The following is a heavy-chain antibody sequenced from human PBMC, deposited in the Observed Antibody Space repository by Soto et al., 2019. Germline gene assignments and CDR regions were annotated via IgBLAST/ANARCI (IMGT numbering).Heavy chain of an antibody. D-gene: IGHD1-1*01. J-gene: IGHJ4*02. CDR2: ISAHNGNT. CDR3: ARGRYGDY. V-gene: IGHV1-18*01. Sequence: QVHLVQSGAEVKKPGASVKVSCKGSGYIFTTYGITWVRQAPGQGLEWMGWISAHNGNTNYAQKLQGRVTVTRDTSTSTAYMELXNLRXXXTAXYYCARGRYGDYWGQGALVTVSS. CDR1: GYIFTTYG.